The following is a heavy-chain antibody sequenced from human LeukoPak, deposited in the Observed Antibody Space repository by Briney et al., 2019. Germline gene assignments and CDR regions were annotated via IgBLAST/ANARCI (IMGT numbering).Heavy chain of an antibody. CDR2: ISRNSDYT. Sequence: KPGGSLRLSCAASGFSFSDYDMSWIRQAPGKGLEWVAYISRNSDYTNYGDSVKGRFTVSRDNAKNSLYLQMNSLRAEDTAVYYCLGPTCLRGGYCYTTPCGQGTLVTVSS. CDR1: GFSFSDYD. V-gene: IGHV3-11*03. D-gene: IGHD6-19*01. J-gene: IGHJ5*02. CDR3: LGPTCLRGGYCYTTP.